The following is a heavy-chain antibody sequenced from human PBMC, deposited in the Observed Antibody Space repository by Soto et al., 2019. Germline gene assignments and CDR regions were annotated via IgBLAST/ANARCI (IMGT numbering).Heavy chain of an antibody. Sequence: GGSLRLSCAASGFPFSSYAMSWVRQAPGKGLEWVSAISGSGGSTYYGDSVRGRFTISRDNSKNTLYLQMNSRRAEETAVYYGAKDRAAGDSGYDFDYWGQGTLVTVSS. CDR1: GFPFSSYA. V-gene: IGHV3-23*01. J-gene: IGHJ4*02. D-gene: IGHD5-12*01. CDR3: AKDRAAGDSGYDFDY. CDR2: ISGSGGST.